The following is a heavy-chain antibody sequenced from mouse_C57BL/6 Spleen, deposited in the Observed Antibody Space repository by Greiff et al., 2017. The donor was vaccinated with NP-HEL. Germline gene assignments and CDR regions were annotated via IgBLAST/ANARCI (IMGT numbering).Heavy chain of an antibody. CDR2: IYPGNGDT. Sequence: QVQLQQSGAELVRPGASVKMSCKASGYPFTSYNMHWVKQTPRQGLEWIGAIYPGNGDTSYNQKFKGKATLTVDKSSSTAYMQLSSLTSEDSAVYFCARGPYYGCGWGYGMDYWGQGTSVTVSS. CDR3: ARGPYYGCGWGYGMDY. V-gene: IGHV1-12*01. J-gene: IGHJ4*01. D-gene: IGHD1-1*02. CDR1: GYPFTSYN.